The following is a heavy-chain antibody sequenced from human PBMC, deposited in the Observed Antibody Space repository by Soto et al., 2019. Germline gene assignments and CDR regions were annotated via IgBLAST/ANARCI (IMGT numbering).Heavy chain of an antibody. CDR2: IIPIFGTA. V-gene: IGHV1-69*13. D-gene: IGHD3-22*01. CDR3: ARDEYDSSGYYKADY. CDR1: GGTFSSYA. J-gene: IGHJ4*02. Sequence: GASVKVSCKASGGTFSSYAISWVRQAPGQGLEWMGGIIPIFGTANYAQKFQGRVTITADESTSTAYMELSSLRSEDTAVYYCARDEYDSSGYYKADYWGQGTLVTVSS.